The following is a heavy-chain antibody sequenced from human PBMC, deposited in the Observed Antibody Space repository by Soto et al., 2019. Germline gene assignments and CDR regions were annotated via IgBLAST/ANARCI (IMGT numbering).Heavy chain of an antibody. D-gene: IGHD3-22*01. CDR3: ARDDTNNYYYYYMDV. J-gene: IGHJ6*03. CDR1: GYTFTSYA. V-gene: IGHV1-3*01. Sequence: GASVKVSCKASGYTFTSYAMHWVRQAPGQRLEWMGWINAGNGNTKYSQKFQGRVTITRDTSASTAYMELSSLRSEDTAVYYCARDDTNNYYYYYMDVWGKGTTVTVAS. CDR2: INAGNGNT.